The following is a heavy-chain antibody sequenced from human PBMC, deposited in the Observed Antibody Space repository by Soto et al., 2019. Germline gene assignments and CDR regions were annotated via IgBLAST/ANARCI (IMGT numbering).Heavy chain of an antibody. CDR2: INSDGSST. J-gene: IGHJ6*02. CDR1: GFTFSSYW. V-gene: IGHV3-74*01. CDR3: AGSGSYRYYGMDV. Sequence: EVQLVESGGGLVQPGGSLRLSCAASGFTFSSYWMHWVRRAPGKGLVWVSRINSDGSSTSYADSVKGRFTISRDNAKNTLYLQMNSLRAEDTAVYYCAGSGSYRYYGMDVWGQGTTVTVSS. D-gene: IGHD3-10*01.